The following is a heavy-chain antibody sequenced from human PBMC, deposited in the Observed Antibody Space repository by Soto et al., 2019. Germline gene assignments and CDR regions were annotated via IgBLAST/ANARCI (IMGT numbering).Heavy chain of an antibody. CDR3: ARVSASVMLRGVVIN. V-gene: IGHV4-4*02. CDR1: GASISSDNW. D-gene: IGHD3-10*01. Sequence: SDTLSCTCAVSGASISSDNWWSWVRQPPGKGMEWIGEIYHSGSTNFNPSLKSRVTISVDKSKNQFSLKLSSVTAADTAIYYCARVSASVMLRGVVINWGQGTLVTVSS. J-gene: IGHJ4*01. CDR2: IYHSGST.